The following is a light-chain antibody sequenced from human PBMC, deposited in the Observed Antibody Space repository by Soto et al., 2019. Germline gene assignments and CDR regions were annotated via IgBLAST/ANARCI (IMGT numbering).Light chain of an antibody. V-gene: IGLV2-18*01. Sequence: QSVRTQLPSVSGSPGQSATTSCTGTSTVVVSYYRFSWYQQPPGTAAKRLIYEVGRRRSGGPDGFSGSKSGNTASLTISGLQAAEDADYYCSLYTSENAYVFGTGTKVTVL. CDR3: SLYTSENAYV. J-gene: IGLJ1*01. CDR1: STVVVSYYR. CDR2: EVG.